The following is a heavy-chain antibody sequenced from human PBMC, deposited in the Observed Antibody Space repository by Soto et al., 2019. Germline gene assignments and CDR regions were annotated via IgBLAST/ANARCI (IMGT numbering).Heavy chain of an antibody. CDR1: GGSISSSSYY. V-gene: IGHV4-39*01. Sequence: PSETLSLTCTVSGGSISSSSYYWGWIRQPPGKGLEWIGSIYYSGSTYYNPSLKSRVTISVDTSKNQFSLKLSSVTAADTAVYYCARQLMVAAPDYYYYMDVWGKGTTVTVSS. CDR2: IYYSGST. D-gene: IGHD2-15*01. CDR3: ARQLMVAAPDYYYYMDV. J-gene: IGHJ6*03.